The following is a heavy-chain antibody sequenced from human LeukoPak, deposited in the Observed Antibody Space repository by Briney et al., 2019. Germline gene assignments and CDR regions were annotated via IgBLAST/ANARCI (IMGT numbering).Heavy chain of an antibody. Sequence: GGSLRLSCAASGFTFSSYGMHWVRQAPGKGLEWVAFIRYDGSNKYYADSVKGRFTISRDNSKNTLYLQMNSLRAEDTAVYYCAKDQATVVVVPAALDYWGQGTLVTVSS. D-gene: IGHD2-2*01. CDR2: IRYDGSNK. V-gene: IGHV3-30*02. J-gene: IGHJ4*02. CDR1: GFTFSSYG. CDR3: AKDQATVVVVPAALDY.